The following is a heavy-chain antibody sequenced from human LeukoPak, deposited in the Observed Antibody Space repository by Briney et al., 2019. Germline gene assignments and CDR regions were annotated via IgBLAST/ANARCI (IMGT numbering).Heavy chain of an antibody. V-gene: IGHV3-30*18. D-gene: IGHD5-12*01. CDR3: AKDRTAGYDGLVDY. CDR2: ISYDGSNK. J-gene: IGHJ4*02. CDR1: GFTFSNYG. Sequence: GGSLRLSCAASGFTFSNYGMHWVRQAPGKGLEWVAVISYDGSNKYYTDSVKGRCTISRDNSKNTLYLQMNSLRAEDTAVYYCAKDRTAGYDGLVDYWGQGTLVTVSS.